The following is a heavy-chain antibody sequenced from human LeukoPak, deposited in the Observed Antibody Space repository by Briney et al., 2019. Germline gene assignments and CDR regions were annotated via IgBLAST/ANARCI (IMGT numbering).Heavy chain of an antibody. V-gene: IGHV3-30-3*01. Sequence: PGGSLRLSCAASEFTFSNYAMHWVRQAPGEGLEWVTGISYDGNKIYYTDSVKGRFTISRDNSKSTLYLQMNSLGVEDAAVYYCARGAGGSSGWSTIRYFDYWGQGTLVTISS. CDR2: ISYDGNKI. CDR3: ARGAGGSSGWSTIRYFDY. D-gene: IGHD6-13*01. CDR1: EFTFSNYA. J-gene: IGHJ4*02.